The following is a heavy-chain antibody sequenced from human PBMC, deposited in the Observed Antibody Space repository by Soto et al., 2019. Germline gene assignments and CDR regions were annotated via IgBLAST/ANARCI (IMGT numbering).Heavy chain of an antibody. J-gene: IGHJ4*02. CDR3: AKDAGYDILTGYVDY. V-gene: IGHV3-30*18. Sequence: SLRLSCAASGFTFSSYGMHWVRQAPGKGLEWVAVISYDGSNKYYADSVKGRFTISRDNSKNTLYLQMNSLRAEDTAVYYCAKDAGYDILTGYVDYWGQGTLVTVSS. CDR2: ISYDGSNK. CDR1: GFTFSSYG. D-gene: IGHD3-9*01.